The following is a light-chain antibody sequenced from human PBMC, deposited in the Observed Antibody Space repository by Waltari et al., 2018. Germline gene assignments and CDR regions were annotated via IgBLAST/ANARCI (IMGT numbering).Light chain of an antibody. CDR1: GTDIGYSDY. CDR3: SAHTITLNFV. CDR2: DVS. Sequence: QSALTQPASVSGSPGQSITISCAGSGTDIGYSDYVSWYQQYPDHVPKLLIYDVSQRPSGISTRFSGSMSCNTAFLTISGLQADDAADYYCSAHTITLNFVFGGGTK. V-gene: IGLV2-14*03. J-gene: IGLJ2*01.